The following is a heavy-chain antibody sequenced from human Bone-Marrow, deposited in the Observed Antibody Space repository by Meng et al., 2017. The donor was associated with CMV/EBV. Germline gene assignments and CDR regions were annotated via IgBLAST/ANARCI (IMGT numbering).Heavy chain of an antibody. Sequence: GGSLRLSCAASGFTFSSYAMHWGRQAPGKGLEWVSGISWNSGSLGYADSVKGRFTISRDNAKNSLYLQMNSLRAEDMALYYCGKGVYSNYDAPFDCWGQGILVAFSS. J-gene: IGHJ4*02. CDR2: ISWNSGSL. V-gene: IGHV3-9*03. CDR1: GFTFSSYA. D-gene: IGHD4-11*01. CDR3: GKGVYSNYDAPFDC.